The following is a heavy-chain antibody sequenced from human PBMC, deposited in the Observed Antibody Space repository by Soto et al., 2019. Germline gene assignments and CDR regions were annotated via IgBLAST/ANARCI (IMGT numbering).Heavy chain of an antibody. Sequence: QEQLVQSGAEVKKPGSSVKVSCKASVGLFSSYPISWVRQVPGQGLEWVGGINPVFQTAYYTQRFQGRVTITADESTNTAYMELSSLRSEDTAIYYCARGGSGYTWFNEFWGQGTLVTVSS. V-gene: IGHV1-69*01. CDR1: VGLFSSYP. D-gene: IGHD3-22*01. CDR3: ARGGSGYTWFNEF. CDR2: INPVFQTA. J-gene: IGHJ4*02.